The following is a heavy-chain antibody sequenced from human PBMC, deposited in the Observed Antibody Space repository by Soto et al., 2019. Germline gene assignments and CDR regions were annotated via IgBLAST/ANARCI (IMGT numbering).Heavy chain of an antibody. Sequence: RGESLKISCKTSGYSFTSYWIGWVRQMPGKGLEWVGLIYPTNSDTRYSPSFQGQVTVSADKSIDTAYLQWSSLKASDTAMYYCVRPENNGWYDHWGQGTLVTVSS. V-gene: IGHV5-51*01. CDR1: GYSFTSYW. J-gene: IGHJ5*02. CDR3: VRPENNGWYDH. D-gene: IGHD2-8*01. CDR2: IYPTNSDT.